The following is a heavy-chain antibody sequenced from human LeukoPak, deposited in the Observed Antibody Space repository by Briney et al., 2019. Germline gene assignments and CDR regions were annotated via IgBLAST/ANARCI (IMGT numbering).Heavy chain of an antibody. CDR3: ARMRGGGIGYHYYVDV. Sequence: NPSETLSLTCAVYGGSFSDYYWSWIRQPPGKGLEWIGEINHSGSTNYNPSPKSRVSISVDTSKNQFSLKLTSVTAADTAVYYCARMRGGGIGYHYYVDVWGKGTTVIVSS. V-gene: IGHV4-34*01. D-gene: IGHD2-15*01. CDR1: GGSFSDYY. J-gene: IGHJ6*03. CDR2: INHSGST.